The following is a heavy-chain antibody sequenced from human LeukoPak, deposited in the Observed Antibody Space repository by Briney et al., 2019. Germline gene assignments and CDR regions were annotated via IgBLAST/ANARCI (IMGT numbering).Heavy chain of an antibody. CDR2: TRNKANSYTT. CDR3: ARGTTSGYYLYYFDY. J-gene: IGHJ4*02. Sequence: PGGSLRLSCAASGFTFSDHYMDWVRQAPGKGLEWVGRTRNKANSYTTEYAASVKGRFTISRDDSKNSLYLQMNSLKTEDTAVYYCARGTTSGYYLYYFDYWGQGTLVTVSS. V-gene: IGHV3-72*01. CDR1: GFTFSDHY. D-gene: IGHD3-22*01.